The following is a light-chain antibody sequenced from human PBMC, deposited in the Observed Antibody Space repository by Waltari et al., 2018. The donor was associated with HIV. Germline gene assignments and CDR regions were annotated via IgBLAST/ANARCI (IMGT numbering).Light chain of an antibody. J-gene: IGLJ3*02. CDR1: RSNIGSNT. CDR2: SNK. V-gene: IGLV1-44*01. Sequence: QSVLTQPPSASGTPGQRVTISCSGSRSNIGSNTVNWYQQLPGTAPKLFIYSNKQRPSGVPDRFSGSKSGTSASLAISGLQSEDEAYYYCAAWDDSLNGWVFGGGTKLTVV. CDR3: AAWDDSLNGWV.